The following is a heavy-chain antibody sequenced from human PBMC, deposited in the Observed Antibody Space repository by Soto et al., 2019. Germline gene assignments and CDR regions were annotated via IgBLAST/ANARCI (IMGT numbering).Heavy chain of an antibody. CDR2: INSDGSST. Sequence: GGSLRLSCAASGFTFSSDWMHWVRQAPGKGLVWVSRINSDGSSTSYADSVKGRFTISRDNAKNTLYLQMNSLRAEDTAVYYCARATFGEELLWFGELSPESYYFDYWGQGT. V-gene: IGHV3-74*01. CDR3: ARATFGEELLWFGELSPESYYFDY. CDR1: GFTFSSDW. J-gene: IGHJ4*02. D-gene: IGHD3-10*01.